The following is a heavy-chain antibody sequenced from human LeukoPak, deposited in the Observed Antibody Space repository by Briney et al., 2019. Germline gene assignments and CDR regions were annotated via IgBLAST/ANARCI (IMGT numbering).Heavy chain of an antibody. CDR2: INSNSGNT. D-gene: IGHD1-26*01. V-gene: IGHV1-8*01. Sequence: GGSVKVSCKTSGYTFPSYDINWVRRATGQGLGWMVWINSNSGNTGSTQKFQGRVTISRNTPITTAYMELSSLRSEDTAVYYCARGPKWTGSYYYFDYWGQGTLVTVSS. CDR1: GYTFPSYD. CDR3: ARGPKWTGSYYYFDY. J-gene: IGHJ4*02.